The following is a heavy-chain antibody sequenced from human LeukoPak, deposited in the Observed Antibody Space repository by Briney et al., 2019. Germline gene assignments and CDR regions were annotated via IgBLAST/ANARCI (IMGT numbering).Heavy chain of an antibody. J-gene: IGHJ6*04. D-gene: IGHD3-9*01. CDR1: GYTFTNYG. Sequence: ASVKVSCKASGYTFTNYGISWVRQAPGQGLEWMGWISAYNGNTNYAQKLQGRVTMTTDTSTSTAYMELRSLRSDDTAVYCCARTGENIRYFDWLWPPDYYYGMDVWGKGTTVTVSS. V-gene: IGHV1-18*04. CDR3: ARTGENIRYFDWLWPPDYYYGMDV. CDR2: ISAYNGNT.